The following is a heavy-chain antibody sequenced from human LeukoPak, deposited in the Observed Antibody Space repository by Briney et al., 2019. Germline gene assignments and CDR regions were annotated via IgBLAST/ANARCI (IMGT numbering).Heavy chain of an antibody. V-gene: IGHV3-9*01. D-gene: IGHD2-15*01. CDR1: GFTFDNYA. J-gene: IGHJ4*02. CDR2: ISWSSGSL. Sequence: GGSLRLSCEASGFTFDNYAMHWVRQAPGKGLEWVSGISWSSGSLGYADSVKGRFNISRDNAKNSLYLQMNSLRAEDTALYYCAKAELGYCSGGRCSGWAPFDHWGQGTLVIVSS. CDR3: AKAELGYCSGGRCSGWAPFDH.